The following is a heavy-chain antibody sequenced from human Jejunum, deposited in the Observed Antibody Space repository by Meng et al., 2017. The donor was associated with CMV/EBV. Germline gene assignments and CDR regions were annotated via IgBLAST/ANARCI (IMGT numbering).Heavy chain of an antibody. J-gene: IGHJ4*02. CDR1: GDSISSGGYF. D-gene: IGHD5-24*01. Sequence: SGDSISSGGYFWGWVRQPPGKGLEWIGSIAYSGTTRYTPSLGSRVVISVDTSMNQLTLRLDSVTAADTAVYYCARDGEGRWLQLGCWGQGTLVTVSS. CDR3: ARDGEGRWLQLGC. CDR2: IAYSGTT. V-gene: IGHV4-39*06.